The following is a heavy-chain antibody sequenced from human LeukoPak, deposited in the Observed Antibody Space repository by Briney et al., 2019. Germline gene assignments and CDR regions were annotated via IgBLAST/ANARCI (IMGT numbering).Heavy chain of an antibody. CDR3: ARGVLLEIDY. D-gene: IGHD3-3*01. V-gene: IGHV3-30*01. Sequence: GGSLRLSCAASGFTFSSYAMHWVRQAPGKGLEWVAVISYDGSNKYYADSVKGRFTISRDNSKNTLYLQMNSLRAEDTAVYYCARGVLLEIDYWGQGTLVTVSS. J-gene: IGHJ4*02. CDR1: GFTFSSYA. CDR2: ISYDGSNK.